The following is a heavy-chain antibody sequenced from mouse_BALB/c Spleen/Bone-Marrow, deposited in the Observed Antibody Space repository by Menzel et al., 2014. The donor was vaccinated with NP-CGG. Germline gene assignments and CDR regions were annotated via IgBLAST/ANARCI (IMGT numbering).Heavy chain of an antibody. Sequence: QVQLQQPGPELVRPGVSVKTSCKGSGYTFTDYAMHWVKQSHAKSLEWIGVISTYSGNTNYNQKFKGKATMTVDKSSSTAYMELARLTSEDSAIYYCARSYYGNYYAMDYWGQGTSVTVSS. CDR2: ISTYSGNT. CDR3: ARSYYGNYYAMDY. J-gene: IGHJ4*01. V-gene: IGHV1-67*01. D-gene: IGHD2-10*01. CDR1: GYTFTDYA.